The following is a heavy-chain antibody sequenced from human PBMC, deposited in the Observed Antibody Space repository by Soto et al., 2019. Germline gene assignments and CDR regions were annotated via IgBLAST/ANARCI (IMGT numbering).Heavy chain of an antibody. CDR2: IIPILGIA. CDR1: GGTFSSYT. CDR3: RYCSGGSCYRAHVLAQDFDY. Sequence: QVQLVQSGAEVKKPGSSVKVSCKASGGTFSSYTISWVRQAPGQGLEWMGRIIPILGIANYAQKFQGRVTITADKSTSTAYMELSSLRSDDTAVYYCRYCSGGSCYRAHVLAQDFDYWGQGTLVTVSS. V-gene: IGHV1-69*02. J-gene: IGHJ4*02. D-gene: IGHD2-15*01.